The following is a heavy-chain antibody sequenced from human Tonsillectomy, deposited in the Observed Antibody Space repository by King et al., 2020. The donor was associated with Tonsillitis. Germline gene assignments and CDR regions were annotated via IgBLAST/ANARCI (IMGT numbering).Heavy chain of an antibody. V-gene: IGHV1-58*02. CDR1: GFTFTSSA. CDR3: AAGVVVVINEGFYYYYGMDV. Sequence: QLVQSGPEVKKPGTSVKVSCKASGFTFTSSAMQGVRQARGQRLEWIGWIVVGSGNTNYAQKFQERVTITRDMSTSTAYMELSSLRSEDTAVYYCAAGVVVVINEGFYYYYGMDVWGQGTTVTVSS. J-gene: IGHJ6*02. D-gene: IGHD3-22*01. CDR2: IVVGSGNT.